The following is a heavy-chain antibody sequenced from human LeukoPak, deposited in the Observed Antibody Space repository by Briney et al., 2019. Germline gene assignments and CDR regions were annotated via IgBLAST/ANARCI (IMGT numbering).Heavy chain of an antibody. Sequence: PGGSLRLSCAGSGFTFSSYAMSWLPQAPGKGLEWVSAISDTGATTYDADSVKGRFTISRDNSRGTLYLQMNSLRAEDTALYYCAKDTSIGRYCTNGVCSPFDYWGQGTLVTVSS. CDR3: AKDTSIGRYCTNGVCSPFDY. CDR2: ISDTGATT. J-gene: IGHJ4*02. V-gene: IGHV3-23*01. CDR1: GFTFSSYA. D-gene: IGHD2-8*01.